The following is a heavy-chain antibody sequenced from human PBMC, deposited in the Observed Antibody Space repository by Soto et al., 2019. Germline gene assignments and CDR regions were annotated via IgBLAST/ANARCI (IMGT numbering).Heavy chain of an antibody. CDR2: IRSKGSGGTS. V-gene: IGHV3-49*04. CDR1: GFTFGDYA. D-gene: IGHD3-10*01. Sequence: PGGSLRLSCTASGFTFGDYAMSWVRQAPGKGLEWVGFIRSKGSGGTSEHAASVKGRFTFSRDDSKSIAYLQMNSLKIEDTAVYYCTRDQPITPWGQGTMVTVSS. J-gene: IGHJ3*01. CDR3: TRDQPITP.